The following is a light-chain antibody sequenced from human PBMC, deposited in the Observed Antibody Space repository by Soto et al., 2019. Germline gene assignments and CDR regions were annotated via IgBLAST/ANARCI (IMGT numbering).Light chain of an antibody. CDR3: QHRSNWPIA. J-gene: IGKJ5*01. V-gene: IGKV3-11*01. CDR2: DTS. Sequence: EIVLTQSPATLSLSPVDRVTLSCRASQSVSGYLAWYQQKLGQAPRLLIFDTSKRATGIPARFSGSGSGTDFTLTISGLEPEDFAIYYCQHRSNWPIAFGQGTRLEIK. CDR1: QSVSGY.